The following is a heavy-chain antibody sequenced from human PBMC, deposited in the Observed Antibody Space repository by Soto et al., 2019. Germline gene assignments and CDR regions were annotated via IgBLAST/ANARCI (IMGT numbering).Heavy chain of an antibody. CDR1: GFTFSSYA. D-gene: IGHD6-19*01. J-gene: IGHJ3*02. CDR2: ISGSGGST. CDR3: TGSSDWYNAFHI. Sequence: EVQLLASGGGLVQPGGSLRLSCAASGFTFSSYAMSWVRQAPGKGLEWVSAISGSGGSTYYADSVKGRFTISRDNSKNTLYLQMNSLRAEDTAVYYCTGSSDWYNAFHIWGQGTMVTVSS. V-gene: IGHV3-23*01.